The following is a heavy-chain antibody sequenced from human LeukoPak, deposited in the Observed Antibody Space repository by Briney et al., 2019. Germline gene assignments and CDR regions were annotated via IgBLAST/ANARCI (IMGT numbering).Heavy chain of an antibody. D-gene: IGHD4-11*01. CDR2: IYYTGST. J-gene: IGHJ6*03. Sequence: PSETLSLTCTVSGGSMSSYYWSWIRQFPGKGLEWIGYIYYTGSTNYNPSLKSRVTISVDTSKNQFSLKVTSVTAADTAVYYCARRGTTVTLNYYYYMDVWGKGTTVTVSS. V-gene: IGHV4-59*01. CDR1: GGSMSSYY. CDR3: ARRGTTVTLNYYYYMDV.